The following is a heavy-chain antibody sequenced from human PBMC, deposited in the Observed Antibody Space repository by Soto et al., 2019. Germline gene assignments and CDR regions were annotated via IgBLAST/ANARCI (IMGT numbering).Heavy chain of an antibody. CDR3: GHRPPVGVLPYFDY. J-gene: IGHJ4*02. CDR1: GFSLSTSGVG. V-gene: IGHV2-5*02. CDR2: IYWDDDK. Sequence: QITLKESGPTLVKPTQTLTLTCTFSGFSLSTSGVGVGWIRQPPGKALEWLAIIYWDDDKRYSPSLKSRLTITTDASKNQVVLTMTNMDPVDTATYYCGHRPPVGVLPYFDYWGQGTLVTVSS. D-gene: IGHD2-8*01.